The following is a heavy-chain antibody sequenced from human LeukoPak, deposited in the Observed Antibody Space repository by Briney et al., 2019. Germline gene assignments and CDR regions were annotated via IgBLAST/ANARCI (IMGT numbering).Heavy chain of an antibody. J-gene: IGHJ4*02. CDR1: GGPFGAYY. CDR3: AGPGAGDLDY. D-gene: IGHD3-10*01. Sequence: SETLSLTCAVYGGPFGAYYWSWIRRPPGKGLEWIGEINYSGSTNYNPSLKSRVTISIDTSKNHFSLKLSSVTAADTAVYYCAGPGAGDLDYWGQGTLVTVSS. CDR2: INYSGST. V-gene: IGHV4-34*01.